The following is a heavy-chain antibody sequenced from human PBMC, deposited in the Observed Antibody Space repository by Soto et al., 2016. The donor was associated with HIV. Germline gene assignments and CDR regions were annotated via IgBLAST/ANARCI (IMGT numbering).Heavy chain of an antibody. Sequence: QVQLQESGPGLVRPSESLFLTCNVSGGSFSSYYWSWIRQVPGRGLEWIGSKYYNGSADYNFSLKSRVTISLQTSKNQFSLKLTSTTDADTALYFCATTITVASPAHFDRWGQGTLVTVSS. J-gene: IGHJ4*02. CDR2: KYYNGSA. CDR3: ATTITVASPAHFDR. D-gene: IGHD2-21*01. CDR1: GGSFSSYY. V-gene: IGHV4-59*01.